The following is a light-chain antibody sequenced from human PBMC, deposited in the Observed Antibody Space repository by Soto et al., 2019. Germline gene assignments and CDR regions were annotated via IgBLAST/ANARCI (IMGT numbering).Light chain of an antibody. V-gene: IGKV1-8*01. CDR3: QQYYSYPRV. Sequence: AIRMTQSPSSLSASTGDRVTITCRASQGISSYLAWYQQKPGKAPKLLIYAASTLQSGVPSRFSGSGSGTDFTLTISCLHSEDFATYYCQQYYSYPRVFGQGTKLEIK. CDR2: AAS. J-gene: IGKJ2*01. CDR1: QGISSY.